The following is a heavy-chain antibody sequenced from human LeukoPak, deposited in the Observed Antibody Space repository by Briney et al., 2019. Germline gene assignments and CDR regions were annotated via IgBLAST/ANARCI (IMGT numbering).Heavy chain of an antibody. CDR2: IIPILGIA. D-gene: IGHD3-22*01. Sequence: EASVKVSCKASGGTFSSYAISWVRQAPGQGLEWMGRIIPILGIANYAQKFQGRVTITADKSTSTAYKELSSLRSEDTAVYYCASDDDYYDSSGYTYDYWGQGTLVTVSS. CDR1: GGTFSSYA. V-gene: IGHV1-69*04. CDR3: ASDDDYYDSSGYTYDY. J-gene: IGHJ4*02.